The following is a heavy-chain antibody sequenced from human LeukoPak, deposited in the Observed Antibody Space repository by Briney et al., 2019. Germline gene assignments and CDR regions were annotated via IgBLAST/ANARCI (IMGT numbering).Heavy chain of an antibody. CDR3: ARGGSYHDFWSGYYDYYYHMDV. J-gene: IGHJ6*03. V-gene: IGHV4-59*01. D-gene: IGHD3-3*01. CDR2: IYDNGST. CDR1: GGSIISYY. Sequence: ASETLPLTCSVSGGSIISYYWSWIRQPPGKGQEWDGYIYDNGSTSYNPSLQSRVTISIRTSKNQFSQRLTSVTAADTAVYYCARGGSYHDFWSGYYDYYYHMDVWGKESTVTVSS.